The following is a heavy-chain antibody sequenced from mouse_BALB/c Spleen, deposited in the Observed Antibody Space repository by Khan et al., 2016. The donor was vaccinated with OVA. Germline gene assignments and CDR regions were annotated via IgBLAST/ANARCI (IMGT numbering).Heavy chain of an antibody. CDR3: ARGNYYGYYFDY. Sequence: EVQLQESGPGLVKPSQSLSLTYTVTGNSITSGYAWNWIRQFPGNKLEWMGYISYSGDTSYIPSLKSRISITRDTSKNQFFLQLNSVTTEDTATYYCARGNYYGYYFDYWGQGTTLTVSS. CDR2: ISYSGDT. V-gene: IGHV3-2*02. CDR1: GNSITSGYA. J-gene: IGHJ2*01. D-gene: IGHD1-1*01.